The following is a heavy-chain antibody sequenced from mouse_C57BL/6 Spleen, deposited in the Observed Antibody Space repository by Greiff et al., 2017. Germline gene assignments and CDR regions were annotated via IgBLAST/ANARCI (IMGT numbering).Heavy chain of an antibody. V-gene: IGHV1-50*01. CDR2: IDPSDSYT. CDR1: GYTFTSYW. Sequence: QVQLQQPGAELVKPGASVKLSCKASGYTFTSYWMQWVKQRPGQGLEWMGEIDPSDSYTNYNQKFKGKATLTVDTSSSTAYMQLSSLTSEDSAVYYCARRGDSSGYVNAMDYWGQGTSVTVSS. CDR3: ARRGDSSGYVNAMDY. J-gene: IGHJ4*01. D-gene: IGHD3-2*02.